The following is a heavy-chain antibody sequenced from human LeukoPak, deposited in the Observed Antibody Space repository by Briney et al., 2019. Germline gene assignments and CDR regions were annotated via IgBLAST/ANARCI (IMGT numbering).Heavy chain of an antibody. V-gene: IGHV3-11*06. CDR1: GFTFSDYY. CDR3: ARVNLYGESALDY. Sequence: GGSLRLSCAASGFTFSDYYMSWIRQAPGKGLEWVSYISGSSSYTIYADSVKGRFTISRENAQNSLYLQMNSLRVEDTAVYYCARVNLYGESALDYWGQGTLVTVSS. CDR2: ISGSSSYT. D-gene: IGHD4-17*01. J-gene: IGHJ4*02.